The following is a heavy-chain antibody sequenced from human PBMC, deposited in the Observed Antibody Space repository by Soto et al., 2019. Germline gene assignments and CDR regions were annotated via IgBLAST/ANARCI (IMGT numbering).Heavy chain of an antibody. CDR2: THHSGST. CDR3: ARTTAAIHLNY. CDR1: GGSLSGNY. Sequence: PSETLSLTCAVYGGSLSGNYWVWIRQPPGKGLEWIGETHHSGSTAYNPSLKSRVTISVDTSRNQFSLKLNSVTAADTAVYYCARTTAAIHLNYWSQGTLVTVSS. D-gene: IGHD2-21*02. V-gene: IGHV4-34*01. J-gene: IGHJ4*02.